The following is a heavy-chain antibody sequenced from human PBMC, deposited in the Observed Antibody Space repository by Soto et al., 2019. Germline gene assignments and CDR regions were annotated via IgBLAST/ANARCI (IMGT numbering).Heavy chain of an antibody. CDR1: GGSISSRSYY. CDR3: ARPPGNSYGCFDP. V-gene: IGHV4-39*01. CDR2: IYYSGST. D-gene: IGHD4-17*01. J-gene: IGHJ5*02. Sequence: QLQLQESGPGLVKPSETLSLICTVSGGSISSRSYYWGWIRQPPGKGLEWIGSIYYSGSTYYNPSLKSRVTISVDTSKNQFSLKLSSVTAADTAVYYCARPPGNSYGCFDPWGQGTLVTVSS.